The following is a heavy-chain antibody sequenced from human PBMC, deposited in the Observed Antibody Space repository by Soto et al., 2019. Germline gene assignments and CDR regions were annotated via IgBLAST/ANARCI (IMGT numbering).Heavy chain of an antibody. V-gene: IGHV2-26*01. CDR2: IFWNDEK. Sequence: QVTLKESGPVLVKPTETLTLTCTVSGFSLSNAQMGVSWIRQPPGKALEWLAHIFWNDEKSYRTSLKSRLIISQDTYKRQVVLTMTNMDPVDTATYYCARGVEMITFGGVIIADWGQGTLVTVSS. J-gene: IGHJ4*02. D-gene: IGHD3-16*01. CDR3: ARGVEMITFGGVIIAD. CDR1: GFSLSNAQMG.